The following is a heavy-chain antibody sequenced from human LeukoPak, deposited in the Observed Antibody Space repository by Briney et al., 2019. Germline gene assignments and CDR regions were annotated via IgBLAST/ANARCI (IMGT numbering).Heavy chain of an antibody. Sequence: GGSLRLSCAAFGFIVRSNHINWVRQAPGKGLEWVSITYSGDTTYYADSVKGRFIISRDDSKNTLSLQMNSLRAEDTAVYYCAKSGYNRFDYWGQGTLVTVSS. CDR2: TYSGDTT. CDR3: AKSGYNRFDY. CDR1: GFIVRSNH. D-gene: IGHD5-24*01. J-gene: IGHJ4*02. V-gene: IGHV3-66*01.